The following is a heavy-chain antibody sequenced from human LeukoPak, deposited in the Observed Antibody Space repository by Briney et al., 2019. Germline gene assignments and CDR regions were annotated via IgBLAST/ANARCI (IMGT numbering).Heavy chain of an antibody. CDR2: ISYDGSNT. J-gene: IGHJ2*01. CDR3: ARRSGHYYWYFDL. D-gene: IGHD6-25*01. Sequence: PGRSLRLSCAASGFTFSYYDMHWVRQAPGKGLEWVALISYDGSNTYYADSVKGRFTISRDNPKNTLYLQMNSLRAEDTAVYYCARRSGHYYWYFDLWGRGTLVTVSS. V-gene: IGHV3-30*03. CDR1: GFTFSYYD.